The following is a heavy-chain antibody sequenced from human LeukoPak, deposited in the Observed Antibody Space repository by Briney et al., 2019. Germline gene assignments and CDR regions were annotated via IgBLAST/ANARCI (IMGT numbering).Heavy chain of an antibody. D-gene: IGHD2/OR15-2a*01. J-gene: IGHJ6*03. V-gene: IGHV4-38-2*01. CDR1: GHSISSGYY. Sequence: SETLSLTCAVSGHSISSGYYWGWIRQPPGKGLEWIGSIYHSGSTYYNPSLKSRVTISVDTSKNQFSLKLSSVTAADTAVYYCARPFRPYYYMDVWGKGTTVTVSS. CDR2: IYHSGST. CDR3: ARPFRPYYYMDV.